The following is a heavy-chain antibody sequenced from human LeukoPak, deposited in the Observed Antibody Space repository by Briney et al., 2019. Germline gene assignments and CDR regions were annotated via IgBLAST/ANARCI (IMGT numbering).Heavy chain of an antibody. J-gene: IGHJ4*02. CDR3: TTYSSRWFRHFDY. CDR1: GFTFGDYV. CDR2: IKSYTFGGTT. Sequence: PGGSLRLSCTGSGFTFGDYVMSWVRQAPGKGLEWVAFIKSYTFGGTTECAASVKGRFTLSRDESKSIAYLQMNSLKTEDTAVYYCTTYSSRWFRHFDYWGQGTLVTVSS. V-gene: IGHV3-49*04. D-gene: IGHD6-19*01.